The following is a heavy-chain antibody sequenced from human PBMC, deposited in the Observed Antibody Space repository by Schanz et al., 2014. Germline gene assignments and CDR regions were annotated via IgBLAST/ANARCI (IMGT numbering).Heavy chain of an antibody. CDR1: GFTFSSYS. CDR2: ITSGSAK. V-gene: IGHV3-48*04. J-gene: IGHJ4*01. Sequence: EVQLVESGGGLVQPGGSLRLSCAASGFTFSSYSMNWVRQAPGKGLEWVSYITSGSAKFYADSVKGRFTISRDNAKNSLYLQMTSLRAEDTAVYYCATQYCSGTTCYTDSWDHWGQGTLVTVSS. CDR3: ATQYCSGTTCYTDSWDH. D-gene: IGHD2-2*02.